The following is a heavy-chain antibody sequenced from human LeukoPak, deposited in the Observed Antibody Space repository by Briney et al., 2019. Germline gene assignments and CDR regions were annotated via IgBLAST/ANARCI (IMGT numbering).Heavy chain of an antibody. CDR3: ARGSYGSGRSYYYYYMDV. CDR1: GGTSSSYA. J-gene: IGHJ6*03. CDR2: IIPIFGTA. Sequence: SVKVSCKASGGTSSSYAISWVRQAPGQGLEWMGGIIPIFGTANYAQKFQGRVTITTYESTSTAYMELSSLRSEDTAVYYCARGSYGSGRSYYYYYMDVWGKGTTVTVSS. V-gene: IGHV1-69*05. D-gene: IGHD3-10*01.